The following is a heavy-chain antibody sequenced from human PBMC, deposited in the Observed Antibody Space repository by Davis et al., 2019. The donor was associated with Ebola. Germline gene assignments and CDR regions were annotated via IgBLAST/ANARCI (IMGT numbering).Heavy chain of an antibody. V-gene: IGHV4-38-2*02. CDR3: ARVEDFWGGYFDY. D-gene: IGHD3-3*01. Sequence: SETLSLTCTVSGYSISSGYYWGWIRQPPGKGLEWIGSIYHSGSTYYNPSLKSRVTISVDTSKNHFSLKLSSVTAADTAVYYCARVEDFWGGYFDYWGQGTLVTVSS. CDR2: IYHSGST. CDR1: GYSISSGYY. J-gene: IGHJ4*02.